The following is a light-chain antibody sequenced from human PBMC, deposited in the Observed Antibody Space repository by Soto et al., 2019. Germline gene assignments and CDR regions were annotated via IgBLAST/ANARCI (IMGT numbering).Light chain of an antibody. CDR2: EVN. V-gene: IGLV2-8*01. Sequence: QSVLTQPPSASGSPGQSVTISCTGTSSDVGGYNFVSWYQQHPGKAPKLMIYEVNKRPSGVPDRFSGSKSGNTASLTVSGLQAEDEADYYCISYAGTKENVFVTGTKVTVL. J-gene: IGLJ1*01. CDR3: ISYAGTKENV. CDR1: SSDVGGYNF.